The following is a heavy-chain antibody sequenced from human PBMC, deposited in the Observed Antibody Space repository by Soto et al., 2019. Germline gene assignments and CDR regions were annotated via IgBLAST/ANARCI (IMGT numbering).Heavy chain of an antibody. J-gene: IGHJ3*01. D-gene: IGHD5-12*01. Sequence: ASVKVSCKASGYTFTYYAMYWVRQAPGQGLECMGWINAGNGHTKYSQKFQDRVIFTRDTSANTAYMELSSLGSEDTAVYYCAKYSETHRNAFHVWGQGTMVTV. V-gene: IGHV1-3*01. CDR1: GYTFTYYA. CDR2: INAGNGHT. CDR3: AKYSETHRNAFHV.